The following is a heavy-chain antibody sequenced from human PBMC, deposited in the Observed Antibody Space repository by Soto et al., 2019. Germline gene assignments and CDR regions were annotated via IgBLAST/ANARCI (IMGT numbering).Heavy chain of an antibody. CDR1: GGSFSGYY. V-gene: IGHV4-34*01. CDR3: ARGVQLWDYYYYGMDV. Sequence: SETLSLTCAVYGGSFSGYYWSWIRQPPGKGLEWIGDINHSGRTNYNPSLKSRVSISGDTSENHFSLKLSSVTAADTAVYYCARGVQLWDYYYYGMDVWGQGTTVTVSS. CDR2: INHSGRT. D-gene: IGHD5-18*01. J-gene: IGHJ6*02.